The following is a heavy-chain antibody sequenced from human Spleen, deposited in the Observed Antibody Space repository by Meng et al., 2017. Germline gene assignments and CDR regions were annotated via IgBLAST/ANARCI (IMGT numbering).Heavy chain of an antibody. J-gene: IGHJ4*02. CDR1: GYTLSRDG. Sequence: QGHVVQSGAEVNKPGASVKVSCDASGYTLSRDGFSWVRQAPGQGLEWLGWINTYTGKTDYAQKFQGRVTLTTDTFTSTAYMELRSLRSDDTAVYYCVTRGNPYLNCWGQGTLVTVSS. CDR2: INTYTGKT. V-gene: IGHV1-18*01. CDR3: VTRGNPYLNC.